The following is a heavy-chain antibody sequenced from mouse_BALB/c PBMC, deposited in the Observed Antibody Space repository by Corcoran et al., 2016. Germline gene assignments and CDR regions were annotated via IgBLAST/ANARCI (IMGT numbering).Heavy chain of an antibody. Sequence: QVTLKESGPGILQPSQTLSLTCSCSGFSLSTSGMGVSWIRQPSGKGLEWLAHIYWDDDKRYNPSLKSRLTISKDTSSNQVFLKITSVDTADTATYYCARGRYDNYFDYWGQGTTLTVSS. CDR2: IYWDDDK. CDR1: GFSLSTSGMG. CDR3: ARGRYDNYFDY. J-gene: IGHJ2*01. V-gene: IGHV8-12*01. D-gene: IGHD2-14*01.